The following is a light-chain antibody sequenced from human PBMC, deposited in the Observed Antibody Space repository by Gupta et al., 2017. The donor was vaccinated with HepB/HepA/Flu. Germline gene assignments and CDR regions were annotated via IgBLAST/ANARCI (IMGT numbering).Light chain of an antibody. J-gene: IGKJ2*01. CDR2: DAS. CDR3: QQGSDCPST. CDR1: QFVSSY. Sequence: EIVVTQSPATLSLSPGERATLSCGTSQFVSSYVAWYQQRPGQAPSLLIYDASMRATGVPDRSTGSGPGTDFTLTIISLEPEAFRAYFSQQGSDCPSTFGQGTKLEI. V-gene: IGKV3-11*01.